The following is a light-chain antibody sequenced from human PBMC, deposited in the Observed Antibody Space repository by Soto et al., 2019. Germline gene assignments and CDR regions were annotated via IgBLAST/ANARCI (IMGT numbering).Light chain of an antibody. CDR3: SSYTRSSSLV. J-gene: IGLJ2*01. V-gene: IGLV2-14*01. CDR1: SSDVGGYNY. Sequence: QSALTQPASVSGSPGQSITISCTGTSSDVGGYNYVSWYQQHPGKVPKLMIYDVSNRPSEVSNRFSASKSGNTASLTISGLQAEDEADYYCSSYTRSSSLVFGGGTKLTVL. CDR2: DVS.